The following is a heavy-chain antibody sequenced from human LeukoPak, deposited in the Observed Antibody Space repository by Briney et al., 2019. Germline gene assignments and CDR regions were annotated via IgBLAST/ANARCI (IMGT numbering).Heavy chain of an antibody. CDR3: ARGTAVAGRRGDWFDP. Sequence: GGSLKLSCAASGLIFSGSAMHWVRQAPGKGLEWVGRMRSKANNYATGYATSVIGRFTISRDDSKNTRYLEMKSLKIEDTAVYYCARGTAVAGRRGDWFDPWGQGTLVTVSS. V-gene: IGHV3-73*01. CDR2: MRSKANNYAT. CDR1: GLIFSGSA. D-gene: IGHD6-19*01. J-gene: IGHJ5*02.